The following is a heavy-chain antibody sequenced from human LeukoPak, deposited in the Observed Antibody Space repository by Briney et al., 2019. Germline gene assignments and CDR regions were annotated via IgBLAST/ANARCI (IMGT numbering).Heavy chain of an antibody. Sequence: SETLSLTCTVSGGSIRSYYWSWIRQPPGKGLEWIGYIYYSGTTNYNPSLRSRVTISVDTSKNQFSLKLSSVTAADTAVYFCARQVGATFDYWGQGALVTVSS. CDR3: ARQVGATFDY. V-gene: IGHV4-59*08. D-gene: IGHD1-26*01. CDR2: IYYSGTT. J-gene: IGHJ4*02. CDR1: GGSIRSYY.